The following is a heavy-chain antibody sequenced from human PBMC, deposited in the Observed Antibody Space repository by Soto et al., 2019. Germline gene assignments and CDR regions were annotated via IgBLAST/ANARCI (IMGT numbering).Heavy chain of an antibody. J-gene: IGHJ6*02. V-gene: IGHV4-59*08. CDR3: ARQSGGYYYYGMDV. D-gene: IGHD1-26*01. Sequence: SETLSLTCTVSGGSISSYYWSWIRQPPGKGLEWIGYIYYSGSTNYNPSLKSRVTISVDTSKNQFSLKLSSVTAADTAIYYCARQSGGYYYYGMDVWGQGTTVTVSS. CDR1: GGSISSYY. CDR2: IYYSGST.